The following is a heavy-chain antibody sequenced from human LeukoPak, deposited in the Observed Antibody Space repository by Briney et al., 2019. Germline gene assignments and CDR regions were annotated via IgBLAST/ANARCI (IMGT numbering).Heavy chain of an antibody. CDR3: AIGHEKSYSTDDY. CDR1: GFTFSNYE. CDR2: ISSSGSTI. Sequence: PGGSLRLSCAASGFTFSNYEMNWVRQAPGKGLEWVSYISSSGSTIYYADSVKGRFTISRDNAKNSLYLQMNSLRAEDTAVYYCAIGHEKSYSTDDYWGQGTLVTVSS. D-gene: IGHD6-13*01. V-gene: IGHV3-48*03. J-gene: IGHJ4*02.